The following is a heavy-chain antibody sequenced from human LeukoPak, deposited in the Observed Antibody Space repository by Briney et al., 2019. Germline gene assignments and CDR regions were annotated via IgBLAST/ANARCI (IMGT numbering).Heavy chain of an antibody. D-gene: IGHD3-22*01. CDR1: GGTFSSYA. Sequence: SVKVSCKASGGTFSSYAISWVRQAPGQGLEWMGGIIPIFGTANYAQKFQGRVTITTDESTSTAYMELSSLRSEDTAAYYCARAHYYDSSGYLIGDYWGQGTLVTVSS. CDR2: IIPIFGTA. V-gene: IGHV1-69*05. CDR3: ARAHYYDSSGYLIGDY. J-gene: IGHJ4*02.